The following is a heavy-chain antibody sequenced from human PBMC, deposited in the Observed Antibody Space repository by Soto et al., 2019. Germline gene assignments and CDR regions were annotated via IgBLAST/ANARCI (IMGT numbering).Heavy chain of an antibody. CDR1: GGSVSSGSYY. CDR3: ARGGLTYYYDSSGYWAFDT. V-gene: IGHV4-61*01. J-gene: IGHJ3*02. Sequence: PSETLSLTCTVSGGSVSSGSYYWSWIRQPPGKGLEWIGYIYYSGSTNYNPSLKSRVTISVDTSKNQFSLKLSSVTAADTAVYYCARGGLTYYYDSSGYWAFDTWGRGTMVTVSS. D-gene: IGHD3-22*01. CDR2: IYYSGST.